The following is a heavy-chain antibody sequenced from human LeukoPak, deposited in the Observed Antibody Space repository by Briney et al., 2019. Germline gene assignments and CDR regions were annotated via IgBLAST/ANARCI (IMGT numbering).Heavy chain of an antibody. J-gene: IGHJ6*02. CDR3: ARDSSSSLPAPYYYCYGMDV. Sequence: GGSLRLSCAASGFTFSSYAMSWVRQAPGKGLEWVSAISGSGGSTYYADSVKGRFTISRDNSKNTLYLQMNSLRAEDTAVYYCARDSSSSLPAPYYYCYGMDVWGQGTTVTVSS. CDR1: GFTFSSYA. CDR2: ISGSGGST. V-gene: IGHV3-23*01. D-gene: IGHD6-13*01.